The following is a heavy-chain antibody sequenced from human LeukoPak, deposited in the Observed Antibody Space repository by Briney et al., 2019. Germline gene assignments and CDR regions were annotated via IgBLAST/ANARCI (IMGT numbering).Heavy chain of an antibody. Sequence: PARSLSLSRAGSGFTPDDYAMHWVRPAPGKGLDGVSGSYCKNEDIAYADAVKGRFTISRDNANKVLYLQMNSLRAEDTAFYYCVKDVQGPSETYYSTFDMWGQGTMLIVCS. J-gene: IGHJ3*02. CDR1: GFTPDDYA. CDR3: VKDVQGPSETYYSTFDM. V-gene: IGHV3-9*02. CDR2: SYCKNEDI. D-gene: IGHD1-26*01.